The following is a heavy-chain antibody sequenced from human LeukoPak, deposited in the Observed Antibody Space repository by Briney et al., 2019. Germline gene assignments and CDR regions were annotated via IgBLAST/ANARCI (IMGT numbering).Heavy chain of an antibody. J-gene: IGHJ4*02. D-gene: IGHD3-22*01. CDR2: ISFSSSPI. CDR3: ARAGITMNTYYFDY. CDR1: GFTFSSYS. V-gene: IGHV3-48*04. Sequence: PGGSLRLSCAASGFTFSSYSTTWVRQAPGKGLEWVSYISFSSSPIYYADSVKGRFAISRDNAKNSLYLQMNSLRAEDTAVYYCARAGITMNTYYFDYWGQGTLVTVSS.